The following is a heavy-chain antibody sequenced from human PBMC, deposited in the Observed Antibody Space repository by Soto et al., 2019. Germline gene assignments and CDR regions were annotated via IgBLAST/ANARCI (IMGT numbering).Heavy chain of an antibody. CDR1: GFSLSTSGVG. CDR2: IYWNDDK. D-gene: IGHD3-3*01. J-gene: IGHJ5*02. Sequence: SGPTLVNPTQTLTLTCTFSGFSLSTSGVGVGWIRQPPGKALEWLALIYWNDDKRYSPSLKSRLTITKDTSKNQVVLTMTNMDFVDTATYYCAHSYYDFWSGYYIYNWFDPWGQGTLVTVSS. CDR3: AHSYYDFWSGYYIYNWFDP. V-gene: IGHV2-5*01.